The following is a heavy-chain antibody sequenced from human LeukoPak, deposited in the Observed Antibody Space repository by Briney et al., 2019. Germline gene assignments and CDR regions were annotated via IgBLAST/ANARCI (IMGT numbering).Heavy chain of an antibody. D-gene: IGHD3-10*01. J-gene: IGHJ4*02. V-gene: IGHV3-21*01. Sequence: KPGGSLRLSCAASGFTFSSYSMNWVRQAPGKGLEWVSSISSSSSYIYYADSVKGRFTFSRDNAKNSLYLQMNSLRAEDTAVYYCARGHGSGSYYNDYYFDYWGQGTLVTVSS. CDR2: ISSSSSYI. CDR3: ARGHGSGSYYNDYYFDY. CDR1: GFTFSSYS.